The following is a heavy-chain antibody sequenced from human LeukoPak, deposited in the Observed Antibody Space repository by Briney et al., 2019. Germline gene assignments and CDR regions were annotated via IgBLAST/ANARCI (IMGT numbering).Heavy chain of an antibody. CDR1: GASFSSGDQY. CDR2: IHPSGML. J-gene: IGHJ4*02. Sequence: PSETLSPTCTVSGASFSSGDQYWNWIRQSPGKGLEWIGSIHPSGMLYSNPSLESRVTISIDTSKNQFSLNLNSVTAADTAVYFCSRGLDSRKLGYWGQGTLVTVSS. CDR3: SRGLDSRKLGY. V-gene: IGHV4-31*03. D-gene: IGHD3-22*01.